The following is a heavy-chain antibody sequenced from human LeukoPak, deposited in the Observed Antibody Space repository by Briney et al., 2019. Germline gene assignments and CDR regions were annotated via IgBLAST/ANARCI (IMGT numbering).Heavy chain of an antibody. CDR2: ISSSSSYM. Sequence: GGSLRLSCTASGFTFSDYNFNWVRQAPGKGLEWVSSISSSSSYMYYAESVKGRFTVSRDNAKNSVYLQLSSLRAEDTAVYYCARDLEEIAFDIWGQGTMVTVSS. CDR1: GFTFSDYN. J-gene: IGHJ3*02. CDR3: ARDLEEIAFDI. V-gene: IGHV3-21*06. D-gene: IGHD3-3*01.